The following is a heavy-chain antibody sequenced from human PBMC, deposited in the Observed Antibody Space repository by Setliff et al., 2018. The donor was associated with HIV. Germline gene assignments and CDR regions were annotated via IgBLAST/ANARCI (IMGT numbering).Heavy chain of an antibody. V-gene: IGHV1-18*01. CDR2: ISVNTGDV. CDR1: GYSPGNYG. J-gene: IGHJ4*02. D-gene: IGHD1-26*01. Sequence: ASVKVSCKASGYSPGNYGIAWVRQARGQGLELLGWISVNTGDVFYAQTFQGRVTMTADASTGTVHMDLRGLTFDDSAIYFCAYRRGGWELRVWGQGTSVTVSS. CDR3: AYRRGGWELRV.